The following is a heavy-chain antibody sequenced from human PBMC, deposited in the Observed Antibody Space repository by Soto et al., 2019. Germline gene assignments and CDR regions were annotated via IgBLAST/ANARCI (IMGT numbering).Heavy chain of an antibody. Sequence: PGGSLRLSCEASGFKFDDYMMHWVRQAPGKGLEWISLISWDGGSIEYADSIKGRFTVSRDNSKTSLYLHMDSLTSDDTAFYFCAKEGNGGSSLDSWGQGTLVTVSS. CDR2: ISWDGGSI. J-gene: IGHJ5*01. CDR3: AKEGNGGSSLDS. D-gene: IGHD2-15*01. CDR1: GFKFDDYM. V-gene: IGHV3-43*01.